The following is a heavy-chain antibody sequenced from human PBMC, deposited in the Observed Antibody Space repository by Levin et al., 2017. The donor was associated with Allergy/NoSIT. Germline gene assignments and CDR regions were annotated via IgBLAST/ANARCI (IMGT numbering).Heavy chain of an antibody. D-gene: IGHD3-22*01. CDR3: AGQYYYDSLYYYYGMDV. V-gene: IGHV3-23*01. CDR1: GFTFSSYA. J-gene: IGHJ6*02. Sequence: GGSLRLSCAASGFTFSSYAMSWVRQAPGKGLEWVSAISGSGGSTYYADSVKGRFTISRDNSKNTLYLQMNSLRAEDTAVYYCAGQYYYDSLYYYYGMDVWGQGTTVTVSS. CDR2: ISGSGGST.